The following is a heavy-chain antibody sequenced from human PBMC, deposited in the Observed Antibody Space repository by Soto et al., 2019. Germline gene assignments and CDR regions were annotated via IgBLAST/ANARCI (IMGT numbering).Heavy chain of an antibody. CDR2: IYHSGST. CDR1: GGSISSSNW. J-gene: IGHJ6*02. Sequence: QVQLQESGPGLVKPSGTLSLTCAVSGGSISSSNWWSWVRQPPGKGLEWIGEIYHSGSTNYNPSLKSRVTISVDKSKNQFSLKLSSVTAADTAVYYCARGPSDCSSTSCQRYYYYGMDVWCQGTTVTVSS. V-gene: IGHV4-4*02. CDR3: ARGPSDCSSTSCQRYYYYGMDV. D-gene: IGHD2-2*01.